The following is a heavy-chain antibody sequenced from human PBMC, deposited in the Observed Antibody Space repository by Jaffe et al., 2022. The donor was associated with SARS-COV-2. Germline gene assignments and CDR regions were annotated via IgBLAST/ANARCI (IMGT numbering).Heavy chain of an antibody. CDR3: ARVVAVASNWFDP. CDR1: GGSISSSSYY. D-gene: IGHD6-19*01. J-gene: IGHJ5*02. CDR2: IYYSGST. Sequence: QLQLQESGPGLVKPSETLSLTCTVSGGSISSSSYYWGWIRQPPGKGLEWIGSIYYSGSTYYNPSLKSRVTISVDTSKNQFSLKLSSVTAADTAVYYCARVVAVASNWFDPWGQGTLVTVSS. V-gene: IGHV4-39*01.